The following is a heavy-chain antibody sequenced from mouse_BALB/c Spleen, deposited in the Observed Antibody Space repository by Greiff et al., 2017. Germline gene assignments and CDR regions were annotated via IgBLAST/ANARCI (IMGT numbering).Heavy chain of an antibody. CDR3: ARSGDYRYDWPWAMDY. Sequence: EVQLVESGPGLVKPSQSLSLTCTVTGYSITSDYAWNWIRQFPGNKLEWMGYISYSGSTSYNPSLKSRISITRDTSKNQFFLQLNSVTTEDTATYYCARSGDYRYDWPWAMDYWGQGTSVTVSS. CDR1: GYSITSDYA. D-gene: IGHD2-14*01. CDR2: ISYSGST. J-gene: IGHJ4*01. V-gene: IGHV3-2*02.